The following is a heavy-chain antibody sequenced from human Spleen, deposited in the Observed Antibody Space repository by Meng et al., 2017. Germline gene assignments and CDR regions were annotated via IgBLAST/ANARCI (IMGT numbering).Heavy chain of an antibody. CDR3: ARDQRRIAASGMDS. D-gene: IGHD6-13*01. Sequence: GESLKISCAASGFTFSSYAMHWVRQAPGKGLEWVALISYDGSNKFYADSVKGRFTISRDNSKNTLYLQMNSLRAEDTAVFYCARDQRRIAASGMDSWGQGTLVTVSS. CDR1: GFTFSSYA. J-gene: IGHJ4*02. CDR2: ISYDGSNK. V-gene: IGHV3-30*01.